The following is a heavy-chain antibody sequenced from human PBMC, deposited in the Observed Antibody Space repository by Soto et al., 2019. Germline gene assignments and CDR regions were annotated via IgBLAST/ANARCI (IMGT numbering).Heavy chain of an antibody. V-gene: IGHV4-39*01. CDR2: IYYSGST. CDR1: GGSISSSSYY. CDR3: ARLPDSSGWDRVNDAFDI. J-gene: IGHJ3*02. Sequence: PSETLSLTCTVSGGSISSSSYYWGWIRRPPGKGLEWIGSIYYSGSTYYNPSLKSRVTISVDTSKNQFSLKLSSVTAADTAVYYCARLPDSSGWDRVNDAFDIWGQGTMVTVSS. D-gene: IGHD6-19*01.